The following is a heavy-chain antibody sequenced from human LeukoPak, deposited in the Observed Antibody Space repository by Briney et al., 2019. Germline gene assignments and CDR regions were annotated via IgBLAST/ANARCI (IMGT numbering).Heavy chain of an antibody. D-gene: IGHD4-17*01. CDR2: IYYSGST. CDR3: ARHGIGSTTVNEYNWFDP. V-gene: IGHV4-39*01. CDR1: GGSISSSYYY. Sequence: SETLSLTCTVSGGSISSSYYYWGWIRQPPGKGLEWIGSIYYSGSTYYNPSLKSRVTISVDTSKNQFSLKLSSVTAADTAVYYCARHGIGSTTVNEYNWFDPWGQGTLVTVSS. J-gene: IGHJ5*02.